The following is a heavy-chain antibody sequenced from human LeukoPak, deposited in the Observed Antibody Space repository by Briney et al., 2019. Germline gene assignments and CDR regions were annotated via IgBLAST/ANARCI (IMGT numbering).Heavy chain of an antibody. V-gene: IGHV4-30-4*01. D-gene: IGHD2-2*01. CDR3: ARVGISGCSSTSCSDAEYFQH. CDR1: GVSISSGDYY. J-gene: IGHJ1*01. Sequence: PSETLSLTCTVSGVSISSGDYYWSWIRQPPGKGLEWIGYIYYSGSTYYNPSLKSRVTISVDTSKNQFSLKLSSVTAADTAVYYCARVGISGCSSTSCSDAEYFQHWGQGTLVTVSS. CDR2: IYYSGST.